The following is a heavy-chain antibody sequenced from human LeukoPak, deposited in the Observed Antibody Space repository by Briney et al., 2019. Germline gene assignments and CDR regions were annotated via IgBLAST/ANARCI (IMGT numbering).Heavy chain of an antibody. CDR2: IYYDGNHK. Sequence: PGGSLRLSCAASGFTFSSYGMHWVRQAPGKGLEWMAIIYYDGNHKYYADSVKGRFTTSRDNSKNTLYLQMNSLRAEDTAVYYCAKDLSLFSSSWSPFDYWGQGTLVTVSS. CDR1: GFTFSSYG. J-gene: IGHJ4*02. CDR3: AKDLSLFSSSWSPFDY. V-gene: IGHV3-33*06. D-gene: IGHD6-13*01.